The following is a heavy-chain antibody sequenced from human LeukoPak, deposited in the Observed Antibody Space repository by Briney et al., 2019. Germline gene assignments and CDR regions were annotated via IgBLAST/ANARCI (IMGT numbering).Heavy chain of an antibody. CDR3: AKGTVVVPAAFDC. D-gene: IGHD2-2*01. CDR2: ISGSGGST. V-gene: IGHV3-23*01. CDR1: GFTFSSYA. J-gene: IGHJ4*02. Sequence: GGSLRLSCAASGFTFSSYAMSWVRQAPGKGLEWVSAISGSGGSTYYADSVKGRFTISRDNSKNTLYPQMNSLRAEDTAVYYCAKGTVVVPAAFDCWGQGTQVTVSS.